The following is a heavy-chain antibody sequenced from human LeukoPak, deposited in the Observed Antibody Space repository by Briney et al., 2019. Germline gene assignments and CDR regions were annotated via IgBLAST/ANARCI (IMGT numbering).Heavy chain of an antibody. V-gene: IGHV4-59*01. J-gene: IGHJ4*02. Sequence: GSLRLSCAASGFTFSDYYMSWIRQPPGKGLEWIGYIYYSGSTNYNPSLKSRVTISVDTSKNQFSLKLSSVTAADTAVYYCARDLLNEGNHLDYWGQGTLVTVSS. CDR2: IYYSGST. D-gene: IGHD4-23*01. CDR3: ARDLLNEGNHLDY. CDR1: GFTFSDYY.